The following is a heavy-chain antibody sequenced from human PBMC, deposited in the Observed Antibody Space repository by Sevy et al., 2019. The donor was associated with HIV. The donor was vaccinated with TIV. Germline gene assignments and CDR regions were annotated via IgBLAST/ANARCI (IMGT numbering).Heavy chain of an antibody. CDR1: GGSFSGYY. V-gene: IGHV4-34*01. Sequence: SETLSLTCAVHGGSFSGYYWNWIRQPPGKGLEWIGEINHSGSTNYTPSLKSRVTISVDTSKNQLSLKLSSVTAADTAVYYCARSPPNVVVPGAPSWFDPWGQGTLVTVSS. J-gene: IGHJ5*02. CDR2: INHSGST. CDR3: ARSPPNVVVPGAPSWFDP. D-gene: IGHD2-2*01.